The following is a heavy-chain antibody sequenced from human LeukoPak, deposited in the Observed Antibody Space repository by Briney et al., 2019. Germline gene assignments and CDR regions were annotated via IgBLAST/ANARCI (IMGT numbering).Heavy chain of an antibody. CDR3: ARDSDSSLFDY. CDR2: INPNSGGT. CDR1: GYTFTGYY. J-gene: IGHJ4*02. V-gene: IGHV1-2*02. Sequence: AATVKVSCKASGYTFTGYYMHWVRQAPGQGLEWMGWINPNSGGTNYAQKFQGRVTMTRDTSISTAYMELSRLRSGDTAVYYCARDSDSSLFDYWGQGTLVTVSS. D-gene: IGHD6-13*01.